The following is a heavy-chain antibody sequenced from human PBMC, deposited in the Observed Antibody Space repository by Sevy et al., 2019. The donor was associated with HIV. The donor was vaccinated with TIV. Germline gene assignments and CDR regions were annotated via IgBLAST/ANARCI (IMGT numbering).Heavy chain of an antibody. CDR1: GFTFTNYW. Sequence: GGSLRLSCAASGFTFTNYWMTWFRQAPGKGLGWLAFLNQDGSAQYYVESVKGRFTVSRDNAKNSLYLQMNGLGADDTAVYYFVREVYRAFDYWGQGTLVTVSS. J-gene: IGHJ4*02. CDR3: VREVYRAFDY. V-gene: IGHV3-7*01. CDR2: LNQDGSAQ.